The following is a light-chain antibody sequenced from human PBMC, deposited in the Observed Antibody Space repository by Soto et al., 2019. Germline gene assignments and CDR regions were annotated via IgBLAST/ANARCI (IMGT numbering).Light chain of an antibody. Sequence: IVLTQSPGTLSLFPGERATLSCLASQSVSSSYLAWYQQKPGQAPRLLIYGASSRATGIPDRFSGSGSGTDFTLTISRLEPEDFAVYYCQQYGSSPFTFGPGTKVDIK. CDR1: QSVSSSY. CDR3: QQYGSSPFT. V-gene: IGKV3-20*01. CDR2: GAS. J-gene: IGKJ3*01.